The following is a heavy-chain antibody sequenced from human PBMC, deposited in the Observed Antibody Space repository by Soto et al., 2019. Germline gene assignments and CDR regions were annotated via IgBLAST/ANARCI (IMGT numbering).Heavy chain of an antibody. CDR1: GFTFSSYS. D-gene: IGHD3-10*01. J-gene: IGHJ6*02. Sequence: EVQLVESGGGLVKPGGSLRLSCAASGFTFSSYSMNWVRQAPGKGLEWVSSISSSSSYIYYADSVKGRFTISRDNAKNSLYLQMNSLRAEDTAVYYCAREGRGGRSNTGYYYGMDVWGQGTTVTVSS. CDR2: ISSSSSYI. V-gene: IGHV3-21*01. CDR3: AREGRGGRSNTGYYYGMDV.